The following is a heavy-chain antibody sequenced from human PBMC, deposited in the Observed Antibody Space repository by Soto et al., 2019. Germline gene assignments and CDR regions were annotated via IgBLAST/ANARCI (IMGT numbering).Heavy chain of an antibody. CDR3: VREGERKTAYFDY. CDR1: GFNFTTHI. V-gene: IGHV3-21*01. J-gene: IGHJ4*02. Sequence: EVQLVASGGVLVKPGGSLRLSCAAAGFNFTTHIINGVRQAPGRGVECGSSIANSGDYVSYAASGKGRFSISRDNAKNSLYLHMNGLRAEDTAVYFCVREGERKTAYFDYWGQGALVTVSS. D-gene: IGHD3-16*01. CDR2: IANSGDYV.